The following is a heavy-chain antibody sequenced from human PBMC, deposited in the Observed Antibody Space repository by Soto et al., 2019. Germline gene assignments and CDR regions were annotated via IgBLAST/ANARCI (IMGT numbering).Heavy chain of an antibody. Sequence: EVQLVESGGGLVQPGGSLRLSCAASGFTVSAYYMDWVRQAPGKGLEWVGRIRQKASSYTTQYAASVEGRFTISRDDSKNSLYLQVDSLKTEDTAAYYCTRDYFGYPFNWGQGTLVTVFS. CDR2: IRQKASSYTT. CDR3: TRDYFGYPFN. D-gene: IGHD3-10*01. CDR1: GFTVSAYY. J-gene: IGHJ4*02. V-gene: IGHV3-72*01.